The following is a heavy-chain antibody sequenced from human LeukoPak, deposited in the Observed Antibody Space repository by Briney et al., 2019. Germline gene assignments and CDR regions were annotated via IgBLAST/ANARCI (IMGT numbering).Heavy chain of an antibody. J-gene: IGHJ4*02. Sequence: ASVKVSCKASGYTFTSYYMHWVRQAHGQGLEWMGIINPSGGSTNYAQKFQGRVTMTRDTSTSTVYMELSSLRSEDTAVYYCASGSSGYAPIDFWGQGTLVTVSS. V-gene: IGHV1-46*03. CDR3: ASGSSGYAPIDF. CDR2: INPSGGST. D-gene: IGHD5-12*01. CDR1: GYTFTSYY.